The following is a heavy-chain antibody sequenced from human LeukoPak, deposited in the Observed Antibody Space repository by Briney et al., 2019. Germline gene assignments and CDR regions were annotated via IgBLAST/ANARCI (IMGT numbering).Heavy chain of an antibody. CDR1: GFTFGDYA. D-gene: IGHD3-10*02. V-gene: IGHV3-49*04. CDR2: IRSRAYGGTT. CDR3: TRDPMFYGMDV. J-gene: IGHJ6*02. Sequence: GGSLRLSCTASGFTFGDYAMSWVRQAPGKGLEWVGFIRSRAYGGTTEYAASVKGRFTISRDDSKSIAYLQMNSLKTEDTAVYYCTRDPMFYGMDVWGQGTTVTVSS.